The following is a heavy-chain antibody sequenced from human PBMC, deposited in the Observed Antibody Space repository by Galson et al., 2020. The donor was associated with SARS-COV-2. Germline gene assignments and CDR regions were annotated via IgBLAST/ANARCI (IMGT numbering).Heavy chain of an antibody. J-gene: IGHJ4*02. Sequence: ASVKVSCKASGYSFTGYYMHWVRQAPGQGLEWMGWINPNSGSTSYAQYFQDRVTMTRDTSINTAYMELSRLRSDDMAVYYCAKGTLYYYNSGSYRFDSWGQGTLVTVSS. V-gene: IGHV1-2*02. CDR3: AKGTLYYYNSGSYRFDS. D-gene: IGHD3-10*01. CDR2: INPNSGST. CDR1: GYSFTGYY.